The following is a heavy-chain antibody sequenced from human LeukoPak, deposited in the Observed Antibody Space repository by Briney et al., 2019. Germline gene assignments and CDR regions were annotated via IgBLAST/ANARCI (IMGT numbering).Heavy chain of an antibody. J-gene: IGHJ1*01. CDR2: ISAYNGNT. V-gene: IGHV1-18*01. CDR3: AVYDSSGYYVEYFQH. Sequence: ASVKVSCKASGYTFTSYGISWVRQAPGQGLEWMGWISAYNGNTNYAQKLQGRVTMTTDTSTSTAYMELGSLRSDDTAVYYCAVYDSSGYYVEYFQHWGQGTLVTVSS. D-gene: IGHD3-22*01. CDR1: GYTFTSYG.